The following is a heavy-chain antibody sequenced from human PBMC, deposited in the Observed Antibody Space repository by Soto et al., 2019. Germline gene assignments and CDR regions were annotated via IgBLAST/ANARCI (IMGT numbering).Heavy chain of an antibody. CDR3: GRGNRRSIAGRPGGGYFDY. Sequence: SETLSLTCAVYGGSFSGYYWSWIRQPPGKGLEWIGEINHSGSTNYNPSLKSRVTISVDTSKNQFSLKLSSVTAADTAVYYCGRGNRRSIAGRPGGGYFDYWGQGTLVTVSS. J-gene: IGHJ4*02. CDR1: GGSFSGYY. D-gene: IGHD6-6*01. V-gene: IGHV4-34*01. CDR2: INHSGST.